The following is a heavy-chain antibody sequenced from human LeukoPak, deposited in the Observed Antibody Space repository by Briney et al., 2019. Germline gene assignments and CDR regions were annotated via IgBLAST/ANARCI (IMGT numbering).Heavy chain of an antibody. D-gene: IGHD3-22*01. CDR2: IRQDGSQK. V-gene: IGHV3-7*01. CDR1: GFTFSTHW. Sequence: GGSLRLSCAASGFTFSTHWMGWVRQAPGKGLEWVANIRQDGSQKHYVDSVEGRFTISRDNAKNSLYLQMNSLRAEDTAVYYCARIDSRGSTFDSWGQGTLVTVSS. CDR3: ARIDSRGSTFDS. J-gene: IGHJ4*02.